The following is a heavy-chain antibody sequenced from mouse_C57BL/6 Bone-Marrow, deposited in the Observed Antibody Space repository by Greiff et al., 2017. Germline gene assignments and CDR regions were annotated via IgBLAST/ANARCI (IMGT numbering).Heavy chain of an antibody. D-gene: IGHD1-1*01. CDR2: IDPSASET. Sequence: QVQLQQPGAELVRPGSSVKLSCKASGYTFTSYWMHWVKQRPIQGLEWIGNIDPSASETHYTQKFKDKATLTVDKSSSTAYMQLSSLTSEDSAVYYCARGILLLDYCAMDDWGQGTSVTVSS. V-gene: IGHV1-52*01. J-gene: IGHJ4*01. CDR3: ARGILLLDYCAMDD. CDR1: GYTFTSYW.